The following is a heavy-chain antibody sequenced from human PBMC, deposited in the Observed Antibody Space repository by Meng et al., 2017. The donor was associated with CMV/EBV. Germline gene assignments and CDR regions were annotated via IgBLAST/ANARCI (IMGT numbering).Heavy chain of an antibody. CDR1: GFSLSTSGVG. CDR3: AHKGRRMAAAGINWFDP. V-gene: IGHV2-5*02. Sequence: TLKASCPTLVKPPHTPPLPCPFSGFSLSTSGVGVGCIRQPPGKALEWLALIYWDDDKRYSPSLKSRLTITKDTSKNQVVLTMTNMDPVDTATYYCAHKGRRMAAAGINWFDPWGQGTLVTVSS. J-gene: IGHJ5*02. D-gene: IGHD6-13*01. CDR2: IYWDDDK.